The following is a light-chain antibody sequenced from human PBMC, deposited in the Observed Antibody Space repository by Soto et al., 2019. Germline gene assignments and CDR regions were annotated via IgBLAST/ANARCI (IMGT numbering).Light chain of an antibody. CDR1: SSDVGRYNH. V-gene: IGLV2-14*01. J-gene: IGLJ2*01. CDR2: EVS. Sequence: QSALTQPASVSGSPGQSITISCTGTSSDVGRYNHVFWYQQHPGKAPKLIIYEVSSRPSGVSNRFSGSKSGNTASLTISGLQAEEEADYYCSAHTYGALVFGGGTKLTVL. CDR3: SAHTYGALV.